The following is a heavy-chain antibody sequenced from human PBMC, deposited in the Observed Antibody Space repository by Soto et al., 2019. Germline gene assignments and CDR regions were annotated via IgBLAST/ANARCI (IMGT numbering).Heavy chain of an antibody. CDR2: ISYDGSNK. CDR1: GFTFSSYA. V-gene: IGHV3-30-3*01. D-gene: IGHD6-19*01. Sequence: PGGSLRLSCAASGFTFSSYAMHWVRQAPGKGLEWVAVISYDGSNKYYADSVKGRFTISRDNSKNTLYLQMNSLRAEDTAVYYCARDREQWLVGYYYGMDVWGQGTTVTLSS. J-gene: IGHJ6*02. CDR3: ARDREQWLVGYYYGMDV.